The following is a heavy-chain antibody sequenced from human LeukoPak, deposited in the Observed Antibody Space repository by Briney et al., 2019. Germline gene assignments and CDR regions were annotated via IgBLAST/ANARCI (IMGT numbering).Heavy chain of an antibody. Sequence: SETLSLTCTVSGDSIGSDYWTWIRQPPGKGLEYIGYIYYTGGTNYNPSLKSRVTISVDTSKNQFSLKLSSVTAADTAVYYCANQLIAAAGTRGWFDPWGQGTLVTVSS. CDR1: GDSIGSDY. V-gene: IGHV4-59*08. CDR3: ANQLIAAAGTRGWFDP. CDR2: IYYTGGT. D-gene: IGHD6-13*01. J-gene: IGHJ5*02.